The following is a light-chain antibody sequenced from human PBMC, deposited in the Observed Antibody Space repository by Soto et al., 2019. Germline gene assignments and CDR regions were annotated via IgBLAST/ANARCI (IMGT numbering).Light chain of an antibody. V-gene: IGKV3-15*01. CDR2: GAS. CDR3: QQYNNWPPCT. Sequence: EMFMTQSPATLSVSPGERATLSCRASQSVSSNLAWYQQKPGQAPRLLIYGASTRATGIPARFSGSGSGTEFTLTISSLQSEDFGVYYCQQYNNWPPCTFVQGTKLDIK. J-gene: IGKJ1*01. CDR1: QSVSSN.